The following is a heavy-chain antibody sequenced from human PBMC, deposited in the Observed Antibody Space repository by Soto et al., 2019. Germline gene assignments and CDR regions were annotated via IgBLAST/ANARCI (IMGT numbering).Heavy chain of an antibody. V-gene: IGHV1-69*12. CDR1: GGTFSSYA. D-gene: IGHD5-18*01. Sequence: QVQLVQSGAEVKKPGSSVKVSCKASGGTFSSYAISWVRQAPGQGLEWMGGIIPIFGTANYAQKFQGRVXIXAXXSTSTAYMELSSLRSEDTAVYYCASGGYSYGYVDYWGQGTLVTVSS. J-gene: IGHJ4*02. CDR3: ASGGYSYGYVDY. CDR2: IIPIFGTA.